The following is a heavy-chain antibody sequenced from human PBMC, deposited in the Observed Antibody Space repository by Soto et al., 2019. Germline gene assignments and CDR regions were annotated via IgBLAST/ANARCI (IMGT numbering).Heavy chain of an antibody. V-gene: IGHV2-70*11. Sequence: SGPTLVNPTQTLTLTCTFSGFSLSTSGMCVSWIRQPPGKALEWLARIDWDDDRYYSTSLKTRLTISKDTSKNQVVLTMTNMDPVDAATYYCARIPKYGNRWYYFYNWGQGTLVTVSS. CDR3: ARIPKYGNRWYYFYN. CDR2: IDWDDDR. D-gene: IGHD6-19*01. CDR1: GFSLSTSGMC. J-gene: IGHJ4*02.